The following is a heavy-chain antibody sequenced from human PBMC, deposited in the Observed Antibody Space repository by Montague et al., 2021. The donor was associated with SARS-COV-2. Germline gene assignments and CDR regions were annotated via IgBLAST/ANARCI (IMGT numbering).Heavy chain of an antibody. J-gene: IGHJ6*02. CDR1: GFTFSNFN. CDR2: ISYDENNK. Sequence: SLRLSCAASGFTFSNFNMYWVCQTPGKGLEWVGFISYDENNKYYADSVKGRFTISRDNSKNTLYLQMNSLRADDTAIYYCARDSFGMDVWGQGTTVTVSS. V-gene: IGHV3-30-3*01. CDR3: ARDSFGMDV.